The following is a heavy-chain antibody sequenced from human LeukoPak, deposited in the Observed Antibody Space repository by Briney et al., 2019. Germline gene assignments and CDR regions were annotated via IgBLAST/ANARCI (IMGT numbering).Heavy chain of an antibody. V-gene: IGHV4-59*01. Sequence: SETLSLTCTVSGGSISSYYWSWIRQPPGKGLEWIGYIYYSGSTNYNPSLKSRVTISVDTSKNQFSLRLSSVTAADTAVYYCARGHIKYGDYDYWGQGTLVTVSS. CDR2: IYYSGST. CDR1: GGSISSYY. CDR3: ARGHIKYGDYDY. J-gene: IGHJ4*02. D-gene: IGHD4-17*01.